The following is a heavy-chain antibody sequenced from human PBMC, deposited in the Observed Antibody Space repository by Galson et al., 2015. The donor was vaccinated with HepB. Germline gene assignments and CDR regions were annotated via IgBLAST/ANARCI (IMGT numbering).Heavy chain of an antibody. CDR3: ARDPTTVTMSFGYYYYGMDV. Sequence: SVKVSCKASGYTFTSYGISWVRQAPGQGLEWMGWISAYNGNTNYAQKLQGRVTMTTDTSTSTAYMELRSLRSDDTAVYYCARDPTTVTMSFGYYYYGMDVWGQGTTVTVSS. CDR1: GYTFTSYG. V-gene: IGHV1-18*04. D-gene: IGHD4-17*01. CDR2: ISAYNGNT. J-gene: IGHJ6*02.